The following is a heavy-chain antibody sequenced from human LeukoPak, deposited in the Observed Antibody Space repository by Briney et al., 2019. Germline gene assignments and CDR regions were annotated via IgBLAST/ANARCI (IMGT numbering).Heavy chain of an antibody. CDR2: ISSNGGST. D-gene: IGHD5-12*01. V-gene: IGHV3-64*01. CDR3: ARGYSGYDRKLDY. J-gene: IGHJ4*02. Sequence: GGSLRLSCAASGFTFSSYAMHWVRQAPGEGLEYVSAISSNGGSTYYANSVKGRFTISRDNSKNTLYLQMGSLRAEDMAVYYCARGYSGYDRKLDYWGQGTLVTVSS. CDR1: GFTFSSYA.